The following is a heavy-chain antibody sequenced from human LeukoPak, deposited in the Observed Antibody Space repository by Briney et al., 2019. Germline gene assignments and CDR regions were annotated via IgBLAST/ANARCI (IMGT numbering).Heavy chain of an antibody. J-gene: IGHJ4*02. CDR1: GFTFSNSY. D-gene: IGHD3-22*01. V-gene: IGHV3-7*01. CDR2: IKEDGSAK. CDR3: ARNSNFDTHDY. Sequence: TGGSLGLSCAASGFTFSNSYMSWVRQAPGKGLEWVATIKEDGSAKYYVDSVRGRFSISRDNAKNSLYLQMNSLSAEDTAVYYCARNSNFDTHDYWGQGTLVTVSS.